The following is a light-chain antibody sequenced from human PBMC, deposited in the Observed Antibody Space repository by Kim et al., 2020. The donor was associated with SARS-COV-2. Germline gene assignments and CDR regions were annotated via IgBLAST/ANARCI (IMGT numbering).Light chain of an antibody. CDR3: QAGGSCRGV. J-gene: IGLJ3*02. CDR2: QDS. V-gene: IGLV3-1*01. Sequence: GSPGQTGSRTGSGDRGEDKGACWDQQKAGESPVLGIDQDSKRPWGIAGRFSGSNSGNAATLTLGGKEAVDEADYCCQAGGSCRGVFGGGTQLTVL. CDR1: RGEDKG.